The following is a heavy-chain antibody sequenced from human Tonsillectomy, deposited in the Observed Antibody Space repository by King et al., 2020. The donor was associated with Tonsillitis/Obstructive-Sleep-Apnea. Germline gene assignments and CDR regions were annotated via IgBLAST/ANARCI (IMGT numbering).Heavy chain of an antibody. CDR1: GFTFSSYW. V-gene: IGHV3-7*04. J-gene: IGHJ4*02. Sequence: VQLVQSGGGXVQPGGSLRLSCAASGFTFSSYWMSWVRQAPGKGLEWVANIKQDGSEKYYVDSVKGRFTISRDNAKNSLYLQMNSLRAEDTAVYYCARDRYDFWSGSYFDYWGQGTLVTVSS. D-gene: IGHD3-3*01. CDR2: IKQDGSEK. CDR3: ARDRYDFWSGSYFDY.